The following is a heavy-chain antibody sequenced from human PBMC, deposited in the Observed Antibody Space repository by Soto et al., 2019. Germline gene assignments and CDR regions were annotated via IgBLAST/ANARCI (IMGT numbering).Heavy chain of an antibody. J-gene: IGHJ6*02. CDR2: IMPVFRTP. CDR3: ARDNDRPQLGGNYYYILDV. CDR1: GGTFRTAA. V-gene: IGHV1-69*12. D-gene: IGHD2-8*01. Sequence: QVQLEQSGAEVKKPGSSVKVSCKASGGTFRTAAVSWVRQAPGQGLEWMGGIMPVFRTPDYAAKFHGRVTITADESTTTAYMESSGLRSADKAVYYCARDNDRPQLGGNYYYILDVWGQGTTITVSS.